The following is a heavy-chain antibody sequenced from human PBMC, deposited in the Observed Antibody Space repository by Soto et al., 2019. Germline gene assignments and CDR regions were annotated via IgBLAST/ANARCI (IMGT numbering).Heavy chain of an antibody. D-gene: IGHD3-3*01. J-gene: IGHJ6*02. CDR3: VPGGWSGYPGPWHYYYGMDV. CDR1: GFTFSSYA. CDR2: ISGSGGST. V-gene: IGHV3-23*01. Sequence: GGSLRLSCAASGFTFSSYAMSWVRQAPGKGLEWVSAISGSGGSTYYADSVKGRFTISRDNSKNTLYLQMNSLRAEDTAVYYCVPGGWSGYPGPWHYYYGMDVWGQGTTVTVSS.